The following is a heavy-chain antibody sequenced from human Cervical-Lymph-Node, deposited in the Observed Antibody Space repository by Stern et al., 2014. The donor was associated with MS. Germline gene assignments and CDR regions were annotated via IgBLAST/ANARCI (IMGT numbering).Heavy chain of an antibody. Sequence: QVQLVQSGAEVKSPGASVKVSCKASGYTFSSYDITWVRQAPGQGLEWMGWMNPNSANTGYAQEFRGRVTMTRDTSITTAYMELSGLRSDDTAVYYCARAIRNELLCDNWGQGTLVTVSS. CDR3: ARAIRNELLCDN. V-gene: IGHV1-8*01. CDR1: GYTFSSYD. CDR2: MNPNSANT. D-gene: IGHD2-2*01. J-gene: IGHJ4*02.